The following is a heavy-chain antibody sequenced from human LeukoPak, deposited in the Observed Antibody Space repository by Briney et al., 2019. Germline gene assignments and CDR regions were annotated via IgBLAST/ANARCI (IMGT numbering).Heavy chain of an antibody. J-gene: IGHJ5*02. V-gene: IGHV3-21*01. CDR3: ARDGIAVAGPNWFDP. CDR2: ISSSSSYI. D-gene: IGHD6-19*01. CDR1: GSTFSSYS. Sequence: GGSLRLSCAASGSTFSSYSMNWVRQAPGKGLEWVSSISSSSSYIYYADSVKGRFTISRDNAKNSLYLQMNSLRAEDTAVYYCARDGIAVAGPNWFDPWGQGALVTVSS.